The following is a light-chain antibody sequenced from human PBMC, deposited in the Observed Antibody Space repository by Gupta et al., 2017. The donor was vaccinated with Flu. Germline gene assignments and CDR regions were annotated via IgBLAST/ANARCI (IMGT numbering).Light chain of an antibody. CDR2: GGS. CDR3: HHYNNWPPRT. V-gene: IGKV3-15*01. CDR1: QNVSSN. J-gene: IGKJ1*01. Sequence: ERATLSCRASQNVSSNLAWYRQKPGQAPRLLIYGGSTRATGIPARFSGRGSETDFTLTISSLQSEDSAVYYCHHYNNWPPRTFGQGTKVEIK.